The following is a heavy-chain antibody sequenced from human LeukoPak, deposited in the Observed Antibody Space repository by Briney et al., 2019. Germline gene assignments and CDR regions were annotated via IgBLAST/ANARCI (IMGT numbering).Heavy chain of an antibody. Sequence: GGSLRLSCEASGFTFDDYAMHWVRQAPGKGLEWVSGISWNSGVIGYADSVKGRFTISRDNAKNSLYLQMNSLRAEDTAVYYCARETLWFGELLFSRNYYYYYGMDVWGQGTTVTVSS. CDR1: GFTFDDYA. CDR3: ARETLWFGELLFSRNYYYYYGMDV. CDR2: ISWNSGVI. V-gene: IGHV3-9*01. D-gene: IGHD3-10*01. J-gene: IGHJ6*02.